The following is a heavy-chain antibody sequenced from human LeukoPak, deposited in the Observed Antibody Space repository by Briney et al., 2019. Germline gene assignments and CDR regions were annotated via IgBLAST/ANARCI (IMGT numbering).Heavy chain of an antibody. CDR1: GGSISSGGYY. CDR2: ICYSGST. Sequence: PSETLSLTCTVSGGSISSGGYYWSWIRQPPGKGLEWIGYICYSGSTNYNPSLKSRVTISLDTSKNQFSLKLSSVTAADTAVYYCARGPYYYMDVWGKGTTVTVSS. J-gene: IGHJ6*03. CDR3: ARGPYYYMDV. V-gene: IGHV4-61*08.